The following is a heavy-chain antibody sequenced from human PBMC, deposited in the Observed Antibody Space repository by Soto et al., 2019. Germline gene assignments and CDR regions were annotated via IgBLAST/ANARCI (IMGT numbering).Heavy chain of an antibody. CDR2: IYYSGST. Sequence: SETLSLTCTVTSAPVSSTNYTWVWIRQPPGKGLEWIGYIYYSGSTTYNPSLKSRVTISVDTSKNQFSLKLSFVTAADTAVYYCARTPSYYDMDVWGQGTTVT. J-gene: IGHJ6*02. CDR1: SAPVSSTNYT. D-gene: IGHD3-10*01. CDR3: ARTPSYYDMDV. V-gene: IGHV4-61*05.